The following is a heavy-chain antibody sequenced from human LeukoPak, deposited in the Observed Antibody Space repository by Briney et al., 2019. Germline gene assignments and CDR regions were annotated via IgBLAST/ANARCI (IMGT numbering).Heavy chain of an antibody. V-gene: IGHV4-38-2*02. D-gene: IGHD1-14*01. CDR1: NYSISNSLY. J-gene: IGHJ6*03. CDR2: IYHSGST. CDR3: ARGTDGYYMDV. Sequence: SEPLSLTCSGSNYSISNSLYWGWLRQPPGKGLEWIGRIYHSGSTFYNPSLKSPVTTSLDTSKNHFSLKLSSVTAADTAVYFCARGTDGYYMDVWGKGTTVTVSS.